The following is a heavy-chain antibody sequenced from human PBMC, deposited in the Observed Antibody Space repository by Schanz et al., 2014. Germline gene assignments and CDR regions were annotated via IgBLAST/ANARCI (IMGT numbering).Heavy chain of an antibody. CDR3: ARDNYYGSGSCAY. CDR2: ISYDGSNK. Sequence: VHLVESGGGLVKRGGSLRLSCAASGFTISSYSMNWVRQAPGKGLEWVAVISYDGSNKYYADSVKGRFTISRDNAKNSMYLHMKSLRGEDTAVYYCARDNYYGSGSCAYWGQGTLVTVSS. J-gene: IGHJ4*02. V-gene: IGHV3-30*03. D-gene: IGHD3-10*01. CDR1: GFTISSYS.